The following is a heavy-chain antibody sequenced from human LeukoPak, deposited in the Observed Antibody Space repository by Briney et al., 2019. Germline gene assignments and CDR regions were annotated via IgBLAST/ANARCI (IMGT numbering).Heavy chain of an antibody. CDR1: GFTFTNYA. V-gene: IGHV3-23*01. CDR3: AKVRSRVGNFDY. CDR2: ISGSGDNT. Sequence: GGSLRLSCAASGFTFTNYAMSWVRQAPGKGLEWVSSISGSGDNTHYADSVKGRFTISRDNSKDTLYLQMNGLRAEDTAVYYCAKVRSRVGNFDYWGQGTLVTVSS. J-gene: IGHJ4*02. D-gene: IGHD4-23*01.